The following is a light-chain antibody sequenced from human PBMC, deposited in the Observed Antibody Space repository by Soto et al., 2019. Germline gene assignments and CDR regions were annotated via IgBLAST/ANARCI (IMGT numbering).Light chain of an antibody. V-gene: IGKV1-33*01. CDR2: DAS. CDR3: QQYDNLLFT. CDR1: QDISNY. J-gene: IGKJ3*01. Sequence: DTEMTHSPSSLSASVGDRVTITCQASQDISNYLNWYQQKPGKAPKLLIYDASNLETGVPSRFSGSGSGTDFTFTISSLQPEDIATYYCQQYDNLLFTFGPGTKVDIK.